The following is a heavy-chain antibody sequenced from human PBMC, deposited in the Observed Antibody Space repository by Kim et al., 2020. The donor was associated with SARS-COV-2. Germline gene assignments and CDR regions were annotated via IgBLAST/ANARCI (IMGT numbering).Heavy chain of an antibody. V-gene: IGHV5-51*01. Sequence: GESLKISCKVSGHSVTSYWIGWVRQMPGKGLEWMGIIYPDDSDTRYSPSFQGQVTISVDKSINTAYLQWSSLKASDAGMYYCATYSSGSFIDDWGQGTQVTVSS. CDR1: GHSVTSYW. D-gene: IGHD3-10*01. CDR2: IYPDDSDT. CDR3: ATYSSGSFIDD. J-gene: IGHJ4*02.